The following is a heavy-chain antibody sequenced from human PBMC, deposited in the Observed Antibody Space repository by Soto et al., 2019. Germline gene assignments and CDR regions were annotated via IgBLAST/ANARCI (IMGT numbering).Heavy chain of an antibody. Sequence: QVQLQESGPGLVKPSETLSLTCTVSGGSISSYYWSWIRQPPGKGLEWIGYIYYSGYTNYNPSLNSRVTISVDTSKNQFSLKLSSVTAADTAVYYCARVLFGRGNWFDPWGQGTLVTVSS. CDR2: IYYSGYT. D-gene: IGHD3-3*01. CDR1: GGSISSYY. J-gene: IGHJ5*02. CDR3: ARVLFGRGNWFDP. V-gene: IGHV4-59*01.